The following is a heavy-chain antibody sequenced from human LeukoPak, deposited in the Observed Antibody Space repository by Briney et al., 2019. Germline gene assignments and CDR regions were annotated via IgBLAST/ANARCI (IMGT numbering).Heavy chain of an antibody. Sequence: SETLSLTCTVPGGSISSYYWSWIRQPPGKGLEWIGCIYYTGSTNYNPSLKSRVTISVDTSKNQFSLKLSSVTAADTTVYYCARSRGVPGVDAFDIWGQGTMVTVSS. J-gene: IGHJ3*02. CDR1: GGSISSYY. V-gene: IGHV4-59*08. CDR2: IYYTGST. D-gene: IGHD6-13*01. CDR3: ARSRGVPGVDAFDI.